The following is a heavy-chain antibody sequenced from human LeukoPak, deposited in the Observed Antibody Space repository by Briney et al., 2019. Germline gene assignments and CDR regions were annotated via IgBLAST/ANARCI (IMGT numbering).Heavy chain of an antibody. D-gene: IGHD6-25*01. CDR3: ARDRGRYHMDV. CDR2: IGTAGDI. V-gene: IGHV3-13*01. Sequence: PGGSLRLSCAASGFTFSTYDMHWVRQPTGKGLEWVSGIGTAGDIYYAGSVKGRFTISRENAKNSLYLQMNSLRAGDTAVYYCARDRGRYHMDVWGEGTTVTISS. J-gene: IGHJ6*03. CDR1: GFTFSTYD.